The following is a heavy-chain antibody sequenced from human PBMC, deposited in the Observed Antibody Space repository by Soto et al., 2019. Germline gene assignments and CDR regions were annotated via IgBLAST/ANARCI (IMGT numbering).Heavy chain of an antibody. V-gene: IGHV3-66*01. CDR3: ARDRDGFDSFDI. J-gene: IGHJ3*02. CDR2: IYSGGNT. Sequence: EVQLVESGGGLIQPGGSLRLSCVASGFTVSSNYMSWVRQTPGKGLEWVSVIYSGGNTYCADSVKGRFSISRDNSKNTLYLQMNSLRAEDTAIYYCARDRDGFDSFDIWGQGTMVTVSS. CDR1: GFTVSSNY.